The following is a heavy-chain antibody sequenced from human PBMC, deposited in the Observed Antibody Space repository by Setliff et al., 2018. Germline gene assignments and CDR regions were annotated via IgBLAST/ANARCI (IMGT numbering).Heavy chain of an antibody. J-gene: IGHJ4*02. V-gene: IGHV1-46*01. CDR2: IHTGGGSA. CDR1: GYSFTGYY. CDR3: ARGGMAAAGRKGVFEY. D-gene: IGHD6-13*01. Sequence: ASVKVSCKASGYSFTGYYMHWVRQAPGQGLEWMGIIHTGGGSASYAQEFQGRVAMTSDTSTSTVYMEVNSVRSDDTAIYYCARGGMAAAGRKGVFEYWGQGTQVTVSS.